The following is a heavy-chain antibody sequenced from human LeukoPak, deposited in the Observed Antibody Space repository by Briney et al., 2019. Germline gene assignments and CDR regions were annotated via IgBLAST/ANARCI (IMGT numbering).Heavy chain of an antibody. J-gene: IGHJ4*02. CDR1: GFTFSSYV. CDR2: ISSSVDST. D-gene: IGHD5-12*01. V-gene: IGHV3-23*01. Sequence: GGSLRLSCAASGFTFSSYVRAWVRQAPGKVLENVAAISSSVDSTYYAESVKGRFTISIDNSKNMLFLQMHSLRAEHTAVYYCAKERGVSKPFAYWGQGTLVTVSS. CDR3: AKERGVSKPFAY.